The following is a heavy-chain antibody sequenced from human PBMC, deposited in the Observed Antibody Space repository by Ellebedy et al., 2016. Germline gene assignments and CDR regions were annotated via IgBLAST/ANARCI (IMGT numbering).Heavy chain of an antibody. J-gene: IGHJ4*02. D-gene: IGHD2-15*01. CDR1: GFTFSNYD. CDR2: ISTSSSGM. V-gene: IGHV3-48*04. Sequence: GESLKISXAASGFTFSNYDMIWVRQAPGKGLECLSYISTSSSGMYYTDSVRGRFTISRDNAKNSLYLQMDSLTAEDTAVYYCASDCHSGTCYWGQGTLVTVSS. CDR3: ASDCHSGTCY.